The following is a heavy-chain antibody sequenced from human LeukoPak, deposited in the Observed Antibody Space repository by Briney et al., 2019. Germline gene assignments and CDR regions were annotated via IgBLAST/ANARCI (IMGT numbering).Heavy chain of an antibody. J-gene: IGHJ4*02. Sequence: SQTLSLTCAVSGGSISSGGYSWSWIRQPPGKGLEWIGYIYHSGSTYYNPSLKSRVTISVDRSKNQFSLKLSSVTAADTAVYYCASTSYGDYFDYWGQGTLVTVSS. D-gene: IGHD4-17*01. CDR3: ASTSYGDYFDY. CDR1: GGSISSGGYS. V-gene: IGHV4-30-2*01. CDR2: IYHSGST.